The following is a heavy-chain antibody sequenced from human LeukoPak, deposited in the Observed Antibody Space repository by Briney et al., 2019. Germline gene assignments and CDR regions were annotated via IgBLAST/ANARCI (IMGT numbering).Heavy chain of an antibody. Sequence: SETLSLTCAVYGGSFSGYYWSWIRQPPGEGLEWIGEINHSGSTNYNPSLKSRVTISVDTSKNQFSLKLSSVTAADTAVYYCARPRLPYWYFDLWGRGTLVTVSS. CDR1: GGSFSGYY. CDR2: INHSGST. V-gene: IGHV4-34*01. CDR3: ARPRLPYWYFDL. J-gene: IGHJ2*01. D-gene: IGHD4-11*01.